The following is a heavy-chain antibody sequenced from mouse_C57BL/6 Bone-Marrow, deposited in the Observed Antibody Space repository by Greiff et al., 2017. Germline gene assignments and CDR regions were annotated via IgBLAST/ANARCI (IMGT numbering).Heavy chain of an antibody. CDR2: IDPNSGGT. D-gene: IGHD1-1*01. CDR3: ARDYYGSSYWYFDV. V-gene: IGHV1-72*01. CDR1: GYTFPSYW. J-gene: IGHJ1*03. Sequence: VQLQQPGAELVKPGASVKLSCKASGYTFPSYWMHWVKQRPGRGLEWIGRIDPNSGGTTYNEKFKSKATLTVDKPSSTAYMQLNSLTSEDSAVYYCARDYYGSSYWYFDVWGTGTTVTVTS.